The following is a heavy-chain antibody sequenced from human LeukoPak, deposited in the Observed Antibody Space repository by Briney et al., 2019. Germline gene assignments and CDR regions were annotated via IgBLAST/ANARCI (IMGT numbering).Heavy chain of an antibody. CDR2: VTASGIST. CDR3: AKGLNSGWSVFDY. V-gene: IGHV3-23*01. CDR1: GFTFSNYA. J-gene: IGHJ4*02. Sequence: GGSLRLSCAASGFTFSNYAMSWVRQAPGKGLEWVSVVTASGISTYYADSVKGRFTISRDNSKNMIYLQMNSLSAEDTAVFFCAKGLNSGWSVFDYWGQGTLVTVSS. D-gene: IGHD6-19*01.